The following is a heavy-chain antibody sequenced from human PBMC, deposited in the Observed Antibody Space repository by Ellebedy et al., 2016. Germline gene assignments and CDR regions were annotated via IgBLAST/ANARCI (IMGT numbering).Heavy chain of an antibody. J-gene: IGHJ4*02. V-gene: IGHV4-38-2*02. CDR3: ANLYSNQHDY. D-gene: IGHD4-11*01. CDR1: GYSISSGYY. Sequence: SETLSLTXTVSGYSISSGYYWGWIRQPPGKGLEWIGSIYHSGSTYYNPSLKSRVTISVDTSKNQFSLKLSSVTAADTAVYYCANLYSNQHDYWGQGTLVTVSS. CDR2: IYHSGST.